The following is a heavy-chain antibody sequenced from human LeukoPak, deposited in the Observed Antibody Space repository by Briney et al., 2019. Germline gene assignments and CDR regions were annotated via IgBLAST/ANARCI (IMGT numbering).Heavy chain of an antibody. Sequence: SETLSLTCTVSGGSISSYYWNWIRQPPGKGLEWLGYISYTGSTNYNPSLKSRVTISVDKSKNQFSLKLSSVTAADTAVYYCARVRWDRSLDPWGQGTLVTVSS. CDR1: GGSISSYY. CDR3: ARVRWDRSLDP. V-gene: IGHV4-59*12. CDR2: ISYTGST. J-gene: IGHJ5*02. D-gene: IGHD5-24*01.